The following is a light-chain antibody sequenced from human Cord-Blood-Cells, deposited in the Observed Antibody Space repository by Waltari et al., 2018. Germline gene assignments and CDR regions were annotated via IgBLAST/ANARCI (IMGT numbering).Light chain of an antibody. J-gene: IGLJ3*02. CDR2: EVS. Sequence: QSALTQPASVSGSPGQSITISCTGTSSDVGSYNLVSWYQQHPDKAPKHTIYEVSKRPSGVSNRVSGSKSGNTASLTIAGLQAEDEADYYCCSYAGWVFGGGTKLTVL. CDR1: SSDVGSYNL. CDR3: CSYAGWV. V-gene: IGLV2-23*02.